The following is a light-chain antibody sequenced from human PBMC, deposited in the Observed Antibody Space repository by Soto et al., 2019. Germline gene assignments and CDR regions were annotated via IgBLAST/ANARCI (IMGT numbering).Light chain of an antibody. CDR2: AAS. CDR3: QQSHSIPLT. J-gene: IGKJ1*01. CDR1: RSVSNY. Sequence: IQMTQSPSSLSASVGDRVTITCRASRSVSNYLNWYQQKPGKAPKLLIYAASSLQSGVPSRFSGSGSGTDFTLTIRSXQPEDFATYYCQQSHSIPLTFGQGTKVDIK. V-gene: IGKV1-39*01.